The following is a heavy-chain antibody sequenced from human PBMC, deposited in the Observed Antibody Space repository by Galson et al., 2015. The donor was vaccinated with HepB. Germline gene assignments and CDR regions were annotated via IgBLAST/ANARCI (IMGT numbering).Heavy chain of an antibody. J-gene: IGHJ6*02. CDR1: GDSVSSNSAA. CDR3: ARDLEMDGRDYYYGMDV. V-gene: IGHV6-1*01. CDR2: TYYRSKWYN. D-gene: IGHD2-8*01. Sequence: CAISGDSVSSNSAAWNWIRQSPSRGLEWLGRTYYRSKWYNDYAVSVKSRITINPDTSKNQFSLQLNSVTPEDTAVYYCARDLEMDGRDYYYGMDVWGQGTTVTVSS.